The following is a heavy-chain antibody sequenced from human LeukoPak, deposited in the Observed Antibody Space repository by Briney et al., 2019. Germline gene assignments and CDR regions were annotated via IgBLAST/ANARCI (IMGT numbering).Heavy chain of an antibody. CDR2: IRYDGNNK. CDR3: AKDQAVAGHPLDY. V-gene: IGHV3-30*02. J-gene: IGHJ4*02. D-gene: IGHD6-19*01. CDR1: EFTFSNYG. Sequence: PGGSLRLSCAASEFTFSNYGMHWVRQAPGKGLEWVAFIRYDGNNKYYADSVKGRFTISRDNSKNSLDLQMNSPRAEDTAVYYCAKDQAVAGHPLDYWGQGTLATVSS.